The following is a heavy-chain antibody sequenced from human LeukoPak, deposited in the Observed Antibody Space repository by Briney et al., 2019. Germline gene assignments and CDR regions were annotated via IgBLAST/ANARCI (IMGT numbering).Heavy chain of an antibody. CDR3: ARFSTLIFGVVID. Sequence: SSYSMSWVRQAPGKGLEWIGSIYYSGSTYYNPSLKNRLTISVDTSKNQFSLKLNSVTAADTAVYYCARFSTLIFGVVIDWGQGTMVTVSS. D-gene: IGHD3-3*01. J-gene: IGHJ3*01. CDR1: SSYS. V-gene: IGHV4-39*01. CDR2: IYYSGST.